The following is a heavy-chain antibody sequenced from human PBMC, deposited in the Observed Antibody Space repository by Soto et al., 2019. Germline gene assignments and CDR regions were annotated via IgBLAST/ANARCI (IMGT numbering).Heavy chain of an antibody. V-gene: IGHV4-39*01. D-gene: IGHD3-9*01. CDR3: ARIYIRFSDWGEYYGMDF. J-gene: IGHJ6*02. Sequence: SETLSLPCTVSGGSISSSSHYWGWIRQPPGKGLEWIGSVYYTGTPYYNPSLKSRVTMSVGTSNNQFSLKLSSVTAADTALYYCARIYIRFSDWGEYYGMDFWGPGTKVTVYS. CDR1: GGSISSSSHY. CDR2: VYYTGTP.